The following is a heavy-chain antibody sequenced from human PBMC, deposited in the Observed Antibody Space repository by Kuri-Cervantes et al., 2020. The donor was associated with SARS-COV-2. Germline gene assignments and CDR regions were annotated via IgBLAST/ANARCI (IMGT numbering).Heavy chain of an antibody. D-gene: IGHD2-2*01. Sequence: LTLTCTFSGFSLSTSGMCVSWIRQPPGKALEWVSVIYSGGSSTYYADSVKGRFTISRDNSKNTLYLQMNSLRAEDTAVYYCAKRDLYCSSTSCYAGAFDYWGQGTLVTFPS. J-gene: IGHJ4*02. CDR1: GFSLSTSG. CDR2: IYSGGSST. V-gene: IGHV3-23*03. CDR3: AKRDLYCSSTSCYAGAFDY.